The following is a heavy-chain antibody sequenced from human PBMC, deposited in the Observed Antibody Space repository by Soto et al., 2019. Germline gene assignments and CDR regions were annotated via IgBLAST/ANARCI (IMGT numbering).Heavy chain of an antibody. V-gene: IGHV3-48*02. Sequence: EGQLVESGGGLVLPGGSLRLSCAASGFIFSTYTLNWVRQAPAKGLEWVSYISAGSDAIHYADSVKGRFTVSRDNAKNSLFLQMNSLRDEDTPVYYCARLYTTSRVGALFDPGGQGTLVTVSS. CDR3: ARLYTTSRVGALFDP. CDR1: GFIFSTYT. CDR2: ISAGSDAI. J-gene: IGHJ5*02. D-gene: IGHD3-16*01.